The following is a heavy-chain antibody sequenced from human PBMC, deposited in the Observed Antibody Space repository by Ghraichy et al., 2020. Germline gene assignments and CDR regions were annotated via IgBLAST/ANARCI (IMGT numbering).Heavy chain of an antibody. CDR1: GFTFSSYA. D-gene: IGHD3-10*01. V-gene: IGHV3-33*06. CDR3: AKEGLDYGSSDKRRYFDS. J-gene: IGHJ4*02. CDR2: IYYDGSNK. Sequence: GGSLRLSCAASGFTFSSYAMQWVRQAPGKGLEWVAVIYYDGSNKYYEDSVKGRFTISRDNSKNALYLQMNSLRAEDTAVYYCAKEGLDYGSSDKRRYFDSWGQGTLVTVSS.